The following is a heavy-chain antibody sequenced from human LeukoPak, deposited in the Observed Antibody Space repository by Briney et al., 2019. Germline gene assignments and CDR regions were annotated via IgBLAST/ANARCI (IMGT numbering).Heavy chain of an antibody. CDR3: AKLYGSGSYGNY. CDR1: GFTFSSYG. Sequence: GGSLRLSCAASGFTFSSYGMHWVRQAPGKGRERVAVISYDGSNKYYADSVKGRFTNSRDNSKNTLYLQMNSLRAEDTAVYYCAKLYGSGSYGNYWGQGTLVSVSS. CDR2: ISYDGSNK. V-gene: IGHV3-30*18. J-gene: IGHJ4*02. D-gene: IGHD3-10*01.